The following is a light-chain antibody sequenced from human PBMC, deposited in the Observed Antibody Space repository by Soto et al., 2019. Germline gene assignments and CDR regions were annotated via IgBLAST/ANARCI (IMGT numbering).Light chain of an antibody. CDR1: SSNIGSNT. Sequence: VLTQPPSASGTPGQRVTISCSGSSSNIGSNTVNWYQQLPGTAPKLLIYTNNQRPSGVPDRFSGSKSGTSASLAISGLQSEDEADYYCAAWDDSLNGRVFGTGTKVTVL. J-gene: IGLJ1*01. V-gene: IGLV1-44*01. CDR3: AAWDDSLNGRV. CDR2: TNN.